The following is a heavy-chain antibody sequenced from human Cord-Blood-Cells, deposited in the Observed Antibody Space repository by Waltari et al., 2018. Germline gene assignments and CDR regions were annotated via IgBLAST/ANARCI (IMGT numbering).Heavy chain of an antibody. J-gene: IGHJ4*02. CDR1: GGSFSGYY. CDR3: ARVTTVVTSYFDD. CDR2: INHSGST. V-gene: IGHV4-34*01. Sequence: QVQLQQWGAGLLKPSETLSLTCAVYGGSFSGYYWSWIRQPPGKGLEWIGEINHSGSTNYNPSLKSRVTISVDTSKNQFSLKLSSVTAADTAVYYCARVTTVVTSYFDDWGQGTLVTVSS. D-gene: IGHD4-17*01.